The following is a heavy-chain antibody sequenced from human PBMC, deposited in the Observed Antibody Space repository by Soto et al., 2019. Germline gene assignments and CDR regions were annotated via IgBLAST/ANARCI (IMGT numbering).Heavy chain of an antibody. CDR3: AKDQGFGNLGAEYFRH. V-gene: IGHV3-7*03. J-gene: IGHJ1*01. CDR2: IKQDGSEE. D-gene: IGHD3-10*01. Sequence: LRLSCAASGFTFSGYWMTWVRQAPGKGLEWVANIKQDGSEEYYVDSVKGRFTISRDNAKNSVYLQMNSLRAEGSAIYYCAKDQGFGNLGAEYFRHWGQGTLVTVSS. CDR1: GFTFSGYW.